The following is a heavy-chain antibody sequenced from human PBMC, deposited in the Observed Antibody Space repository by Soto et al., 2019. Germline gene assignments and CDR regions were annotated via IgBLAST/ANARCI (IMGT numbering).Heavy chain of an antibody. D-gene: IGHD3-3*01. CDR2: IIPIFGTA. Sequence: QVQLVQSGAEVKKPGSSVKVSCKASGGTFSSYAISWVRQAPGQGREWMGGIIPIFGTANYEQKFQGRVTITADESTSTDYMEQCSMRSEDTAVYYCARDLTLRVLRGAWYGMDVWGQGTTVTVSS. CDR3: ARDLTLRVLRGAWYGMDV. J-gene: IGHJ6*02. CDR1: GGTFSSYA. V-gene: IGHV1-69*01.